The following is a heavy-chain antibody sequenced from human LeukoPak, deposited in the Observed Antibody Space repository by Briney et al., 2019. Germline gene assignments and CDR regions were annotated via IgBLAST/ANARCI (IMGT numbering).Heavy chain of an antibody. CDR3: ARDKFSHMVWDAFDI. V-gene: IGHV3-30-3*01. CDR2: ISYDGSNK. D-gene: IGHD3-10*01. J-gene: IGHJ3*02. Sequence: GGSLRLSCAASGFTFSSYAMHWVRQAPGKGLEWVAVISYDGSNKYYADSVKSRFTISRDNSKNTLYLQMNSLRAEDTAVYYCARDKFSHMVWDAFDIWGQGTMVTVSS. CDR1: GFTFSSYA.